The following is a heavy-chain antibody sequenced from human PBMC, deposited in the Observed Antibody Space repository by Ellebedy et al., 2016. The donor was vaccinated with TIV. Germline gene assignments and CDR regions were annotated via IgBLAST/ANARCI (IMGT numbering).Heavy chain of an antibody. CDR1: GFTFTNYA. CDR3: VSDRMGATYTFDM. CDR2: INDDGNRI. D-gene: IGHD2-21*01. V-gene: IGHV3-74*01. Sequence: PGGSLRLSCAASGFTFTNYAIHWVRQGPGKGLVWVSHINDDGNRITYADSVKGRFAISRNIAGNTLFLQMDSLRAEDTAVYYCVSDRMGATYTFDMWGQGTMVTVSS. J-gene: IGHJ3*02.